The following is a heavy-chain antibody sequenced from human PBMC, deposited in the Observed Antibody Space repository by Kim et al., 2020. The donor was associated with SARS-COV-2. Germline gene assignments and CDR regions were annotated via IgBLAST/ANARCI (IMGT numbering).Heavy chain of an antibody. CDR3: ARATRAYNGGIAVALLDY. V-gene: IGHV7-4-1*02. D-gene: IGHD6-19*01. CDR2: INNNTGNP. Sequence: ASVKVSCKASGYTCTSYAMNWVRQAPGQGLEWMGWINNNTGNPTYAQGFTGRFVFSLDTSVSTAYLQISSLKAEDTAVYYCARATRAYNGGIAVALLDYWGQGTLVTVSS. J-gene: IGHJ4*02. CDR1: GYTCTSYA.